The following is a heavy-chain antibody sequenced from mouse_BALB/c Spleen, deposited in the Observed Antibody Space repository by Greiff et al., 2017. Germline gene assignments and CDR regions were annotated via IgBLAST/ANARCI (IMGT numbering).Heavy chain of an antibody. Sequence: VMLVESGPGLVAPSQCLSITCTASGFSLTSYGVHWVRQPPGKGLEWLGVIWAGGSTNYNSALMSRLSISKDNSKSQVFLKMNSLQTDDTAMYYYARGGGNYEDYYAMDYWGQGTSVTVSS. J-gene: IGHJ4*01. CDR3: ARGGGNYEDYYAMDY. V-gene: IGHV2-9*02. CDR2: IWAGGST. D-gene: IGHD2-1*01. CDR1: GFSLTSYG.